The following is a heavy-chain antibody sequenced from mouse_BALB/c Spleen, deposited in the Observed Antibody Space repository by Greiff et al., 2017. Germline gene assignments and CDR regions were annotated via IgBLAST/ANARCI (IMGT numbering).Heavy chain of an antibody. CDR3: ARLDYDPYFDY. D-gene: IGHD2-4*01. J-gene: IGHJ2*01. CDR2: IYPYNGGT. Sequence: VQLKESGPELVKPGASVKISCKASGYTFTDYNMHWVKQSHGKSLEWIGYIYPYNGGTGYNQKFKSKATLTVDNSSSTAYMELRSLTSEDSAVYYCARLDYDPYFDYWGQGTTLTVSS. V-gene: IGHV1S29*02. CDR1: GYTFTDYN.